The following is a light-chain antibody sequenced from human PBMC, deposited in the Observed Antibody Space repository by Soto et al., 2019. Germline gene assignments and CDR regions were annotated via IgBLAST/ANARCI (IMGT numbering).Light chain of an antibody. CDR3: QQRSNWPPIT. CDR2: DAS. Sequence: EIVLTQSPSTMSLSPGERATLSCRASQSVSSYLAWYQQKPGQAPRLLIYDASNRATGIPARFSGSGSGTEFTLTISILETEDFAVYYCQQRSNWPPITFGQGTRLEIK. J-gene: IGKJ5*01. CDR1: QSVSSY. V-gene: IGKV3-11*01.